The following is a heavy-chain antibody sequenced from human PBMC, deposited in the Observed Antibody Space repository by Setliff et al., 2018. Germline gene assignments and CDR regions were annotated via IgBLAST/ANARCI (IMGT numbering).Heavy chain of an antibody. J-gene: IGHJ3*02. D-gene: IGHD7-27*01. CDR2: INDSGSS. CDR3: ARPLTGGYAFDI. Sequence: PSETLSLTCAVSGGSISSGDYYWGWIRQSPGKGLEWIGEINDSGSSNYNPSLKSRVTMSVDTPKNEFSLNLSSVSAADTAVYYCARPLTGGYAFDIWGQGTTVTVSS. V-gene: IGHV4-39*07. CDR1: GGSISSGDYY.